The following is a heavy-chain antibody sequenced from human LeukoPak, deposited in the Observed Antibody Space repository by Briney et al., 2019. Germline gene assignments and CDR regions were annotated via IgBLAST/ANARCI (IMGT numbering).Heavy chain of an antibody. CDR1: GFTVSSNY. V-gene: IGHV3-53*01. D-gene: IGHD2-15*01. Sequence: GGSLRLSCAASGFTVSSNYMSWVRQAPGKGLEWVSVIYSGGSTYYADSVKGRFTISRDNSKNTLYLQMNSLRAEDTAVYYCARWTLHDAFDIWGQGTMVTVSS. J-gene: IGHJ3*02. CDR3: ARWTLHDAFDI. CDR2: IYSGGST.